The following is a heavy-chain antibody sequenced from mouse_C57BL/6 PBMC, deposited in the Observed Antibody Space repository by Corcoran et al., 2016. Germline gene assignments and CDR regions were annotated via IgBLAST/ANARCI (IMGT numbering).Heavy chain of an antibody. CDR1: GYTFTGYY. CDR3: ARADYDAMDY. Sequence: EVQLEQSGPVVVKPGASVKMSCKASGYTFTGYYMNWVKQSPGKSLEWMGVINPYNGGTSYNQKFKGKATLTVDKSSSTAYMELNSLTSEDSAVYYCARADYDAMDYWGQGTSVTVSS. CDR2: INPYNGGT. J-gene: IGHJ4*01. V-gene: IGHV1-19*01.